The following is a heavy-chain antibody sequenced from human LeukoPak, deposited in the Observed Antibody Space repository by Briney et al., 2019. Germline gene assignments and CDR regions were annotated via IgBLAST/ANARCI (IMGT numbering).Heavy chain of an antibody. J-gene: IGHJ5*02. D-gene: IGHD2-15*01. CDR3: ARGSVVVVAATSWFDP. CDR1: GYTFTSYY. V-gene: IGHV1-46*01. CDR2: INPSGGST. Sequence: ASVKVSCKASGYTFTSYYMHWVRQAPGQGLEWMGIINPSGGSTSYAQKFQGRVTMTRDTSTSTVYMELSSLRSEDRAVYYCARGSVVVVAATSWFDPWGQGTLVTVSS.